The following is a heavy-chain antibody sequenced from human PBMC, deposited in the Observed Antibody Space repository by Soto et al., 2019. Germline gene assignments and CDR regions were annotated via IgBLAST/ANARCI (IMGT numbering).Heavy chain of an antibody. D-gene: IGHD3-10*01. CDR2: IYSGGST. CDR3: ARASSDDAFDI. CDR1: GFTVSGNY. V-gene: IGHV3-53*01. J-gene: IGHJ3*02. Sequence: GGSLRLSCAASGFTVSGNYMSWVRQSPGKGLEWVSVIYSGGSTYYADSVKGRFTISRDNSKNTLYLQMNSLRAEDTAVYYCARASSDDAFDIWGQGTMVTVSS.